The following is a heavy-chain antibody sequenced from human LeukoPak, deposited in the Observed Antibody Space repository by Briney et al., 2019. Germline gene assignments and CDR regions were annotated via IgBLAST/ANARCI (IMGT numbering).Heavy chain of an antibody. D-gene: IGHD2-2*01. CDR2: FDPEDGET. CDR1: GYTLTELS. CDR3: ATDLTCSSTSCYVDY. J-gene: IGHJ4*02. Sequence: GASVKVSCEVSGYTLTELSMHWVRQAPGKGLEWMGSFDPEDGETIYAQKFQGRVTMTEDTSTDTAYMELSSLRSEDTAIYYCATDLTCSSTSCYVDYWGQGTLVTVSS. V-gene: IGHV1-24*01.